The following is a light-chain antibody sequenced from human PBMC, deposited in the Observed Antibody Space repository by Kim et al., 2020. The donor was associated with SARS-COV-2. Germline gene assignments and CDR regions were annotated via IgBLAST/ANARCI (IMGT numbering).Light chain of an antibody. Sequence: DIQMTQSPSTLSASVGDRVTITCRANQSISNWLAWYQQKPGKAPKLLISKASSLESGVPSRFSGSQSGTEFTLTISSLQPDDFANYYCQQYDNYPWTFGQGTKVDIK. J-gene: IGKJ1*01. CDR2: KAS. CDR3: QQYDNYPWT. V-gene: IGKV1-5*03. CDR1: QSISNW.